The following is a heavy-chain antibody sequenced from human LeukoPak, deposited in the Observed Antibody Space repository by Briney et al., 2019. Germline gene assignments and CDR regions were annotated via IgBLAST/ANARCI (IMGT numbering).Heavy chain of an antibody. CDR1: GGSVSSGSYY. V-gene: IGHV4-61*01. J-gene: IGHJ4*02. CDR2: INHSGST. CDR3: ARGRSSSWYSRNRYYFDY. D-gene: IGHD6-13*01. Sequence: SETLSLTCTVSGGSVSSGSYYWSWIRQPPGKGLEWIGEINHSGSTNYNPSLKSRVTISVDTSKNQFSLKLSSVTAADTAVYYCARGRSSSWYSRNRYYFDYWGQGTLVTVSS.